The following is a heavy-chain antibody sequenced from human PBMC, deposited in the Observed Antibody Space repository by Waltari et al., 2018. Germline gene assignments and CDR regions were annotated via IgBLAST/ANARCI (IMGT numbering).Heavy chain of an antibody. CDR1: GYTFTSYY. V-gene: IGHV1-46*01. CDR3: ARVPPYYSSSWAFDY. D-gene: IGHD6-13*01. CDR2: NSPRSGST. J-gene: IGHJ4*02. Sequence: QVQLVQSGAEVKKPGASVKVSCKASGYTFTSYYMHWVRQAPGQGLEWMGINSPRSGSTSDAQKYQGRVTMTRDTSTSTVYMELSSLRSEDTAVYYCARVPPYYSSSWAFDYWGQGTLVTVSS.